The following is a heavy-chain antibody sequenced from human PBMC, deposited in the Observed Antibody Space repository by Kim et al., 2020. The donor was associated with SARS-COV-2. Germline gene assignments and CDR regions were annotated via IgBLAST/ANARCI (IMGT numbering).Heavy chain of an antibody. CDR2: IYYSGST. CDR3: AREASGGSRGMMIVNWFDP. D-gene: IGHD3-22*01. Sequence: SETLSLTCTVSGGSISSYYWSWIRQPPGKGLEWNGYIYYSGSTNYNPSLKSRGTISVDTSKNQFSLKLSSVTAADTAVYYCAREASGGSRGMMIVNWFDPWCQGTLVPVSS. CDR1: GGSISSYY. V-gene: IGHV4-59*13. J-gene: IGHJ5*02.